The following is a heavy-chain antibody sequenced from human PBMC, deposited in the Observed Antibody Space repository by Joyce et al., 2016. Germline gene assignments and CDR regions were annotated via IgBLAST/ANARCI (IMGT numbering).Heavy chain of an antibody. CDR3: AKDPYSDFYFDY. CDR2: IFYDGSNK. J-gene: IGHJ4*02. V-gene: IGHV3-30*18. CDR1: GFTFSRYG. D-gene: IGHD2-15*01. Sequence: QVQLVESGGGVVQPGRSLRLSCVSSGFTFSRYGMHWVRQAPGKGLEWVVVIFYDGSNKYYADSVKCRFTISRDNSKNTLYLQMNSLTPEDTAVYYCAKDPYSDFYFDYWGQGTLVTVSS.